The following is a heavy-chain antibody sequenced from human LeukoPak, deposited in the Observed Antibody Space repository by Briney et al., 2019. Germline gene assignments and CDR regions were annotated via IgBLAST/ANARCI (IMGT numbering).Heavy chain of an antibody. D-gene: IGHD3-10*01. CDR3: ARLDYYGSGYSDY. V-gene: IGHV4-59*01. J-gene: IGHJ4*02. CDR2: IYYTGST. Sequence: SETLSLTCTVSGGSIRSYHWSWIRQPPGKGLEWIGYIYYTGSTNYNPSLKSRVTISVDTSKSQFSLRLSSVTAADTAVYYCARLDYYGSGYSDYWGQGTLVTVSS. CDR1: GGSIRSYH.